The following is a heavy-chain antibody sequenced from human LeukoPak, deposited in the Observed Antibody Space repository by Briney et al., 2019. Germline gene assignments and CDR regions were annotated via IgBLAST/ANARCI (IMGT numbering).Heavy chain of an antibody. CDR2: IYHTGST. D-gene: IGHD5-24*01. CDR3: ARSSEWLFFDY. J-gene: IGHJ4*02. CDR1: GASISSRNW. Sequence: SETLSLTCDVSGASISSRNWWSWVRQPPGKGLEWIGEIYHTGSTNHNSSLKSRATISVDKSKNQFSLRLSSVTAADTAVYYCARSSEWLFFDYWGQGILVTVSS. V-gene: IGHV4-4*02.